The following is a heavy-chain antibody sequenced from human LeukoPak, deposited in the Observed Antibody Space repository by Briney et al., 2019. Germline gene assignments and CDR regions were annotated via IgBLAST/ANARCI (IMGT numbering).Heavy chain of an antibody. J-gene: IGHJ6*03. CDR3: AIVVVPANMDV. CDR2: IIPIVSIT. V-gene: IGHV1-69*02. D-gene: IGHD2-2*01. Sequence: SVNLSCNASGGTFSSYSISWVRQPPGQGLEWIGRIIPIVSITNYAQTFQGRVTITVDKSTITAYMKLSCLRAEDTAVYYCAIVVVPANMDVWGKGTTVTVSS. CDR1: GGTFSSYS.